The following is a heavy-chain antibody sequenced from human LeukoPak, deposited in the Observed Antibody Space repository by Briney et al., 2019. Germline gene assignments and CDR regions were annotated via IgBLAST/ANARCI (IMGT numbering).Heavy chain of an antibody. CDR2: IYYSGST. CDR3: ARDGGDRFDP. CDR1: GGSISSYY. D-gene: IGHD2-21*01. V-gene: IGHV4-59*01. J-gene: IGHJ5*02. Sequence: TSETLSLTCTVSGGSISSYYWSWIRQPPGKGLEWIGYIYYSGSTNYNPPLKSRVTISVDTSKNQFSLKLSSVTAADTAVYYCARDGGDRFDPWGQGTLVTASS.